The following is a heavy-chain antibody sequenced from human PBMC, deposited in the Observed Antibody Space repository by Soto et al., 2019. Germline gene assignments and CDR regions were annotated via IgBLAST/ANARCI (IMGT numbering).Heavy chain of an antibody. CDR2: IIPILGIA. CDR1: GGTFSSYT. V-gene: IGHV1-69*02. CDR3: ARAPVSHRLPFDY. J-gene: IGHJ4*02. Sequence: SVKVSCKASGGTFSSYTISWVRQAPGQGLEWMGRIIPILGIANYAQKFQGRVTITADKFTSTAYMELSSLRSEDTAVYYCARAPVSHRLPFDYWGQGTLVTVSS. D-gene: IGHD4-17*01.